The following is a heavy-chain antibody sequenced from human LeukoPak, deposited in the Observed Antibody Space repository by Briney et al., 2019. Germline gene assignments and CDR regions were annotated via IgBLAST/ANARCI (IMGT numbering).Heavy chain of an antibody. D-gene: IGHD5-18*01. V-gene: IGHV3-48*04. CDR2: ISGRGGTI. CDR1: GFTFPDFS. J-gene: IGHJ6*03. Sequence: GGSLRLSCVASGFTFPDFSMNWVRQAPGKGLEWISYISGRGGTIYYADSVKGRFSISRDNAKSSLYLQVNSLRAEDTAVYFCARDRVVDTAKIRNFYYFYMDVRGKGTTVTVS. CDR3: ARDRVVDTAKIRNFYYFYMDV.